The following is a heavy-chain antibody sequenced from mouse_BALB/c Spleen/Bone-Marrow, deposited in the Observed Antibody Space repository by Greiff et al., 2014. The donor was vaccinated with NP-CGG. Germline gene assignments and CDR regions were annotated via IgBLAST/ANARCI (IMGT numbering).Heavy chain of an antibody. V-gene: IGHV5-9-4*01. J-gene: IGHJ3*01. CDR1: GFTFSNYA. CDR3: ARDGGGYVSWFAY. D-gene: IGHD2-2*01. CDR2: ISSGGSYT. Sequence: DVQLVESGGGLVKPGGSLKLSCAASGFTFSNYAMSWVRQSPEKRLEWVAEISSGGSYTYYPDTVTGRFTISRDNAKKTLYLEMSSLRSEDTAMYYCARDGGGYVSWFAYWGQGTLVTVSA.